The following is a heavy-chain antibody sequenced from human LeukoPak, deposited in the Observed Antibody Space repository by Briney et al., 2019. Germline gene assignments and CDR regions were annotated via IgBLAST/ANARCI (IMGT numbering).Heavy chain of an antibody. V-gene: IGHV4-38-2*02. J-gene: IGHJ5*02. Sequence: SETLSLTCTVSGYSISSGYYWGWIRQPPGKGLEWIGSIYHSGSTYYNPSLKSRVTISVDTSKNQFSLKPSSVTAADTAVYYCAREVYDILTGELNWFDPWGQGTLVTVSS. D-gene: IGHD3-9*01. CDR2: IYHSGST. CDR1: GYSISSGYY. CDR3: AREVYDILTGELNWFDP.